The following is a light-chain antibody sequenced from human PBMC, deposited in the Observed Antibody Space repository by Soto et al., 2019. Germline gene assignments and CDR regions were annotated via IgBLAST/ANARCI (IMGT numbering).Light chain of an antibody. V-gene: IGKV1-5*03. CDR1: QIISRW. CDR3: QQYDSYWT. J-gene: IGKJ1*01. Sequence: DIQMTQSPSTLSASVGDRVTITCRASQIISRWLAWYQQRPGKAPKLLIYKASTLESEVPSRFSGSGSGTELTLTINSLQPDDFATYYCQQYDSYWTFGQGTKVEIK. CDR2: KAS.